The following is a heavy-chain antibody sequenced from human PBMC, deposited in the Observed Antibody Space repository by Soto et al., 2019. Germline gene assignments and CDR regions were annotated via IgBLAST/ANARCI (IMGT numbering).Heavy chain of an antibody. D-gene: IGHD3-16*02. CDR3: ANGGGGGSYRYTHYYFDY. CDR2: ISAYNGNT. V-gene: IGHV1-18*01. J-gene: IGHJ4*02. CDR1: GYTFTSYG. Sequence: ASVKVSCKASGYTFTSYGISWVRQAPGQGLEWMGWISAYNGNTNYAQKLQGRVNMTTDTSTSTAYMELRRLRSDDTAVDSCANGGGGGSYRYTHYYFDYWGQGTLVTVSS.